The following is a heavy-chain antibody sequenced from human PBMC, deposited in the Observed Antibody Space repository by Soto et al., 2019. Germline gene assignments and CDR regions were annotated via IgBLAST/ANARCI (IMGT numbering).Heavy chain of an antibody. CDR2: IDPSDSYT. V-gene: IGHV5-10-1*01. CDR3: ARHLPYYDILTGYLNYYYYGMDV. D-gene: IGHD3-9*01. CDR1: GYSFAGYW. Sequence: GESLKISCKGSGYSFAGYWVSWVRQMPGKGLEWMGRIDPSDSYTNYSPSFQGHVTISADKSISTAYLQWSSLKASDTAMYYCARHLPYYDILTGYLNYYYYGMDVWGQGTTVTVSS. J-gene: IGHJ6*02.